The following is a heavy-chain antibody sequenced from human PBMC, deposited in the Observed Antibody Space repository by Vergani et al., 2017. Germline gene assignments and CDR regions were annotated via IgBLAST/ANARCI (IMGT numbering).Heavy chain of an antibody. D-gene: IGHD3-10*01. CDR3: ARVRGTFRGYYMDV. J-gene: IGHJ6*03. Sequence: VQLQQWGAGLLKPSETLSLTCAVYGGSFSGYYWSWIRQPPGKGLEWVSSISSSSSYIYYADSVKGRFTISRDNAKNSLYLQMNSLRAEDTAVYYCARVRGTFRGYYMDVWGKGTTVTVSS. CDR1: GGSFSGYY. V-gene: IGHV3-21*01. CDR2: ISSSSSYI.